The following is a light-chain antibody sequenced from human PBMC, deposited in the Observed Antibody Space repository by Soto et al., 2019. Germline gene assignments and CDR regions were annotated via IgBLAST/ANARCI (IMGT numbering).Light chain of an antibody. CDR1: QSVSNSY. J-gene: IGKJ1*01. V-gene: IGKV3-20*01. Sequence: EIVLTQSPGTLSLSPGERATLSCRASQSVSNSYLAWYQQKPGQAPRLLIYGASSRATGIPDRFSGSGSGTDFTLTISRLEPGDFVVYYCQQYGSSPRTFGQGTKVEIK. CDR3: QQYGSSPRT. CDR2: GAS.